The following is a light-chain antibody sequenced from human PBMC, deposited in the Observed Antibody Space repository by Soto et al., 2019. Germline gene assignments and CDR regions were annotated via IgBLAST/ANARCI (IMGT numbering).Light chain of an antibody. CDR1: NIGSKA. Sequence: SYELTQPHSVSVATAQMARITCGGKNIGSKAVYWNQQKPGQDPVLVIYSDSNRPSGIPERFSGPNPGKTATLIISRIEAGDEADFYCQVCDSSCDHPGVVFGGGTKLTVL. CDR2: SDS. V-gene: IGLV3-12*02. CDR3: QVCDSSCDHPGVV. J-gene: IGLJ2*01.